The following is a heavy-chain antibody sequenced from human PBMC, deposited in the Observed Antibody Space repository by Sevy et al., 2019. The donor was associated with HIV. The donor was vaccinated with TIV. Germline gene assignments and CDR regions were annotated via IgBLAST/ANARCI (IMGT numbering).Heavy chain of an antibody. CDR3: AREDSGYEY. J-gene: IGHJ4*02. V-gene: IGHV3-23*01. CDR1: GFIFNSYP. CDR2: ISASGGSI. D-gene: IGHD5-12*01. Sequence: GGSLRLSCAASGFIFNSYPISWVRQAPGKGLEWVSSISASGGSIYYTDSVKGRFTISRDNSKKTVDLQMNSLRAGDMAVYYCAREDSGYEYWGQGTLVTVSS.